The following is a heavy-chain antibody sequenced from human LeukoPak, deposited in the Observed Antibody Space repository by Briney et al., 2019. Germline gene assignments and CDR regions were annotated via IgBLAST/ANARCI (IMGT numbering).Heavy chain of an antibody. Sequence: PSETLSLTCTVSGGSISSSSYSWGWIRQPPGKGLEWIGSIYYSGSTYYNPSLKSRVTISVDTSKNQFSLKLSSVTAADTAVYYCARGWENIVLMVYVNWFDPWGQGTLVTVSS. D-gene: IGHD2-8*01. V-gene: IGHV4-39*01. CDR2: IYYSGST. CDR3: ARGWENIVLMVYVNWFDP. CDR1: GGSISSSSYS. J-gene: IGHJ5*02.